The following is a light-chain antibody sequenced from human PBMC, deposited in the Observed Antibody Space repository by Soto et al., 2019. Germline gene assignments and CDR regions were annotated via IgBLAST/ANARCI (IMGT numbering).Light chain of an antibody. CDR3: SSYAASNNFYFV. J-gene: IGLJ3*02. Sequence: VLTQPPSASGSPGQSVTISCTGTSSDVGGYNYVSWYQQYPGRAPKLMIFEVTKRPSGVPDRFSGSKSGNTASLTVSGLQAEDEADYYCSSYAASNNFYFVFGGGTQLTVL. CDR2: EVT. CDR1: SSDVGGYNY. V-gene: IGLV2-8*01.